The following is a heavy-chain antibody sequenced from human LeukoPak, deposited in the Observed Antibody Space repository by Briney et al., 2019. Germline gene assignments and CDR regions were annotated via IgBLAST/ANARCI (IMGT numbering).Heavy chain of an antibody. CDR3: ARNTIAAAGTPVSLAFDI. D-gene: IGHD6-13*01. CDR1: GFTFSSYA. CDR2: ISGSGGST. Sequence: PGGSLRLSCAASGFTFSSYAMSWVRQAPGKGLEWVSAISGSGGSTYYADSVKGRFTISRDNSKKTLYLQMNSLRAEDTAVYYCARNTIAAAGTPVSLAFDIRGQGTMVTVSS. V-gene: IGHV3-23*01. J-gene: IGHJ3*02.